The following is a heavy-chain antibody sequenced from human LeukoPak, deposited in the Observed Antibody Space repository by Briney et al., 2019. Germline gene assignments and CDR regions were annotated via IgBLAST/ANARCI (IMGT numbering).Heavy chain of an antibody. Sequence: PGGSLRLSCAASGFTFSSYGMHWVRQAPGKGLEWVAVIWYDGSNKYYADSVKGRFTISRDNSKNTLYLQMNSLRAEDTAVYYCARDMGIAAAVPPDLDAFDIWGQGTMVTVSS. V-gene: IGHV3-33*01. D-gene: IGHD6-13*01. J-gene: IGHJ3*02. CDR1: GFTFSSYG. CDR3: ARDMGIAAAVPPDLDAFDI. CDR2: IWYDGSNK.